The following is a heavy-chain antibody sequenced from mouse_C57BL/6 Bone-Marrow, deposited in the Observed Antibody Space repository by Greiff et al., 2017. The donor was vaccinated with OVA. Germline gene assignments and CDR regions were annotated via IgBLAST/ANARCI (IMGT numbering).Heavy chain of an antibody. CDR1: GFTFSSYA. J-gene: IGHJ3*01. CDR3: TRTLGDGSGAWFAY. D-gene: IGHD3-2*02. CDR2: ISSGGDYI. Sequence: EVQRVESGEGLVKPGGSLKLSCAASGFTFSSYAMSWVRQTPEKRLEWVAYISSGGDYIYYADTVKGRFTITRDKARNTLYLQMSSLKSEDTAMYYYTRTLGDGSGAWFAYWGQGTLVTVSA. V-gene: IGHV5-9-1*02.